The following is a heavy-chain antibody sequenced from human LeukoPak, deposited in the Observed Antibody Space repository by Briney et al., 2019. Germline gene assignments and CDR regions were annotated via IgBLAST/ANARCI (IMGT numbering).Heavy chain of an antibody. CDR3: AAYDILTGYYLGAFDI. CDR2: IYYSGST. CDR1: GGSISSGDYY. V-gene: IGHV4-30-4*01. Sequence: PSETLSLTCTVSGGSISSGDYYWSWIRQPPGKGLEWIGYIYYSGSTYYNPSLKSRVTISVDTSKNQFSLKLSSVTAADTAVYYCAAYDILTGYYLGAFDIWGQGTMVTVSS. D-gene: IGHD3-9*01. J-gene: IGHJ3*02.